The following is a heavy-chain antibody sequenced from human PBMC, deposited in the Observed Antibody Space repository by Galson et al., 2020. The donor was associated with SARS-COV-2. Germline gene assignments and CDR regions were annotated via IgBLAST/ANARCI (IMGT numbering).Heavy chain of an antibody. J-gene: IGHJ6*02. CDR1: GFTFSSYA. CDR2: ISGSGGST. Sequence: TGGSLRLSCAASGFTFSSYAMSWVRQAPGKGLEWVSAISGSGGSTYYADSVKGRFTISRDNSKNTLYLQMNSLRAEDTAVYYCAKDSQHRGPGVNYYGMDVWGQGTMVTVSS. D-gene: IGHD2-21*01. V-gene: IGHV3-23*01. CDR3: AKDSQHRGPGVNYYGMDV.